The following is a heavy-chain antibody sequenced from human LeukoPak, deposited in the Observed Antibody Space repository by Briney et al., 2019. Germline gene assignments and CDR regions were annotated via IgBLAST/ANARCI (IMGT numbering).Heavy chain of an antibody. Sequence: SETLSLTCTVSSGSLSSDYWSWIRQPPRKGLEWIGYIYYSGSTNYNPSLKSRVTISVDTSKNQFSLKLSSVTAADTAVYYCARHGPYGDPFDYWGQGTLVTVSS. D-gene: IGHD4-17*01. CDR2: IYYSGST. J-gene: IGHJ4*02. CDR3: ARHGPYGDPFDY. V-gene: IGHV4-59*08. CDR1: SGSLSSDY.